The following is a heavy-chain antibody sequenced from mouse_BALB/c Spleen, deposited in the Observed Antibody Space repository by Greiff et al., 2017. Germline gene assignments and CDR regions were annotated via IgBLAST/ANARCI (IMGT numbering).Heavy chain of an antibody. J-gene: IGHJ3*01. D-gene: IGHD4-1*01. Sequence: CGAELVKPGASVKLSCTASGFNIKDTYMHWVKQRPEQGLEWIGRIDPANGNTKYDPKFQGKATITADTSSNTAYLQLSSLTSEDTAVYYCARNWDVPFAYWGQGTLVTVSA. V-gene: IGHV14-3*02. CDR2: IDPANGNT. CDR3: ARNWDVPFAY. CDR1: GFNIKDTY.